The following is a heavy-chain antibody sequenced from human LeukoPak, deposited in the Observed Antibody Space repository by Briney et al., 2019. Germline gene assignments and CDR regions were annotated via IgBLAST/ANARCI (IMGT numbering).Heavy chain of an antibody. Sequence: PGGSLRLSCAASGFTFSSYAMSWVRQAPGKGLEWVSAISGSGGSTYYADSVKGRFTISRDNSKNTLYLQMNSLRAEDTAVYYCAKGGDGSAWDIVVVVAVAQGGYFDYWGQGTLVTVSS. J-gene: IGHJ4*02. D-gene: IGHD2-15*01. CDR2: ISGSGGST. CDR3: AKGGDGSAWDIVVVVAVAQGGYFDY. CDR1: GFTFSSYA. V-gene: IGHV3-23*01.